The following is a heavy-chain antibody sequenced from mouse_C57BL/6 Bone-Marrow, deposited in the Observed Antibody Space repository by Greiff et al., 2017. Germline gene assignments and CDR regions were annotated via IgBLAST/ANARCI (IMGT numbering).Heavy chain of an antibody. J-gene: IGHJ4*01. Sequence: EVQLQQSGPELVKPGASVKISCKASGYSFTGYYMNWVKQSPEKSLEWIGEINPSTGGTTYNQKFKAKATLTVDKSSSTAYMQLKSLTSEDSAVYYCAISHYYGSSYAMDYWGQGTSVTVSS. CDR1: GYSFTGYY. V-gene: IGHV1-42*01. CDR3: AISHYYGSSYAMDY. CDR2: INPSTGGT. D-gene: IGHD1-1*01.